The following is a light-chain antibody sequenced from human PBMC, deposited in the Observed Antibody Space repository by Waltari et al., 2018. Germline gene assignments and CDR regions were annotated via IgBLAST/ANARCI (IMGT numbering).Light chain of an antibody. V-gene: IGLV1-47*01. CDR2: RNN. CDR3: AAWDDSLSGPV. J-gene: IGLJ2*01. CDR1: SSNIGSNF. Sequence: QSVLTQPPSASGTPGQRVTISCSGSSSNIGSNFVYWYQQLPGTAPNLLIYRNNQRTSGVPDRFSGSKSGTSASLAISGLRSEDEADYYCAAWDDSLSGPVFGGGTKMTVL.